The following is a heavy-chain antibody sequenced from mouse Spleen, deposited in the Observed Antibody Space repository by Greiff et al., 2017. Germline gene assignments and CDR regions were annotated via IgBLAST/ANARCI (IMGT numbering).Heavy chain of an antibody. D-gene: IGHD2-1*01. V-gene: IGHV5-9-1*01. CDR2: ISSGGSYT. CDR1: GFTFSSYA. J-gene: IGHJ4*01. CDR3: ARDYYGNFGDYYAMDY. Sequence: DVMLVESGGGLVKPGGSLKLSCAASGFTFSSYAMSWVRQTPEKRLEWVATISSGGSYTYYPDSVKGRFTISRDNAKNTLYLQMSSLRSEDTAMYYCARDYYGNFGDYYAMDYWGQGTSVTVSS.